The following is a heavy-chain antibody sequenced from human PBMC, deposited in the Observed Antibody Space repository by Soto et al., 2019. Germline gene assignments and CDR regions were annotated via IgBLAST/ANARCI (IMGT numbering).Heavy chain of an antibody. CDR2: INPSGGST. D-gene: IGHD4-17*01. Sequence: QVQLVQSGAEVKKPGASVKVSCKASGYTFTSYYMHWVRQAPGQGLEWMGIINPSGGSTSYAQKFQGRVTMTRDTSTSTVYMELSSLRSEATAVYYCARGGNPNDYGDYDYLDYWGQGTLVTVSS. CDR3: ARGGNPNDYGDYDYLDY. J-gene: IGHJ4*02. CDR1: GYTFTSYY. V-gene: IGHV1-46*01.